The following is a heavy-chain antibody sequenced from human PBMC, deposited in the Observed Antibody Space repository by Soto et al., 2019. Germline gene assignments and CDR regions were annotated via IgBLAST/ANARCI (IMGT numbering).Heavy chain of an antibody. CDR1: GFTFSSYW. CDR3: AAWPRSSWFDY. Sequence: PGGSLRLSCAAAGFTFSSYWMGWVRQLPGGGLEWVANIKQDGSEISYMDSMEGRFTISRDNAKNSLYLQMNSLRAEDTAVYYCAAWPRSSWFDYWGQGTLVTVSS. V-gene: IGHV3-7*05. CDR2: IKQDGSEI. D-gene: IGHD6-13*01. J-gene: IGHJ4*02.